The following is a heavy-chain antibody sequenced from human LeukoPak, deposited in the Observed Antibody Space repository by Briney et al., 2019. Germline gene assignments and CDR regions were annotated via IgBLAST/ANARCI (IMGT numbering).Heavy chain of an antibody. D-gene: IGHD1-26*01. CDR3: ARDISLVVGATDY. CDR1: GYTLTELS. CDR2: FDPEDGET. J-gene: IGHJ4*02. V-gene: IGHV1-24*01. Sequence: GASVKVSCKVSGYTLTELSMHWVRQAPGKGLEWMGGFDPEDGETIYAQKFQGRVTMTEDTSASTAHMELSSLRSEDTAVYYCARDISLVVGATDYWGQGTLVTVSS.